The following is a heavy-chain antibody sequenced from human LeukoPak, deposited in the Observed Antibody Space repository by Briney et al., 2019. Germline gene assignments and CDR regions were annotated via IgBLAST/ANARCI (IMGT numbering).Heavy chain of an antibody. Sequence: SETLSLTCTVSGASVGSAGYYWSWIRQPPGGGLEWIGYIYYISNTNYNPSLKSRVTMSVDPSKNQFSLKLSSVTAADTAVYYCARTQSQSGSYRYYFGYWGQGTLVTVSS. J-gene: IGHJ4*02. CDR3: ARTQSQSGSYRYYFGY. CDR1: GASVGSAGYY. CDR2: IYYISNT. V-gene: IGHV4-61*08. D-gene: IGHD1-26*01.